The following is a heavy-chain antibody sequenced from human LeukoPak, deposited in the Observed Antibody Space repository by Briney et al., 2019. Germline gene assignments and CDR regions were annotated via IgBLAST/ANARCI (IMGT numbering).Heavy chain of an antibody. D-gene: IGHD6-19*01. CDR1: GGSISSYY. V-gene: IGHV4-59*01. CDR3: ARGWDGIAVAGSFDY. CDR2: IYYSGST. Sequence: SETLSLTCTVSGGSISSYYWSWIRQPPGKGLEWIGDIYYSGSTNYNPSLTSRVTMSVDTSKNQFSLKLNSVTAADTAVYYCARGWDGIAVAGSFDYWGQGTLVTVSS. J-gene: IGHJ4*02.